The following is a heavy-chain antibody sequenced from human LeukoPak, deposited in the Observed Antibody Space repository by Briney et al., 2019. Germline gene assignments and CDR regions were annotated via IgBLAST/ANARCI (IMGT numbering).Heavy chain of an antibody. J-gene: IGHJ4*02. CDR3: ARDFIGRFDY. CDR2: IYSGGST. V-gene: IGHV3-66*01. D-gene: IGHD2-15*01. Sequence: GGSLRLSCAASGFTVSSNYMSWVRQAPGKGLEWVSVIYSGGSTYYADSVKGRFTISRDNSKNTLHLQMNSLRAEDTAVYYCARDFIGRFDYWGQGTLVTVSS. CDR1: GFTVSSNY.